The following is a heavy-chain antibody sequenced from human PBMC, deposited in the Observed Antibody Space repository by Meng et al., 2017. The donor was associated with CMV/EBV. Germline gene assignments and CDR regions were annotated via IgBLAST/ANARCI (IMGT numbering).Heavy chain of an antibody. V-gene: IGHV1-58*01. CDR1: GFTFTSSA. Sequence: SVKVSCKASGFTFTSSAVQWVRQARGQRLEWIGWIVVGSGNTNYAQKFQERVTITRDMSTSTAYMELSSLRSEGTAVYYCAAEQYCSGGSCYGSSVGEGAFDIWGQGTMVTVSS. CDR2: IVVGSGNT. D-gene: IGHD2-15*01. CDR3: AAEQYCSGGSCYGSSVGEGAFDI. J-gene: IGHJ3*02.